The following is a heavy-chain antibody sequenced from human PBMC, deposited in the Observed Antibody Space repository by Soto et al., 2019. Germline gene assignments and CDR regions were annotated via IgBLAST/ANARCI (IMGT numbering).Heavy chain of an antibody. CDR1: GGSISSGGYY. CDR3: ASAERRASYYYYYGMDV. V-gene: IGHV4-31*03. J-gene: IGHJ6*02. CDR2: IYYSGST. Sequence: QVQLQESGPGLVKPSQTLSLTCTVSGGSISSGGYYWSWIRQHPGKGLEWIGYIYYSGSTYYNPSLQSRVTVSVDTSKNHFSLKLSSVTAAATAVYYCASAERRASYYYYYGMDVWGQGTTVTVSS.